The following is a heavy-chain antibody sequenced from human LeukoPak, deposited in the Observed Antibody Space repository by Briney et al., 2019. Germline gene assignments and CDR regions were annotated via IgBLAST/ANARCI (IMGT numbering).Heavy chain of an antibody. CDR1: GGSISGYY. D-gene: IGHD3-22*01. Sequence: PSETLSLTCTVSGGSISGYYWGWIRQPPGKGLEWIGYIYYSGTTNFNPSLKSRVTISIDTSENQFSLKLSSVTAADTALYYCARVTKSSGYYLDVWGKGTTVTISS. V-gene: IGHV4-59*01. J-gene: IGHJ6*04. CDR3: ARVTKSSGYYLDV. CDR2: IYYSGTT.